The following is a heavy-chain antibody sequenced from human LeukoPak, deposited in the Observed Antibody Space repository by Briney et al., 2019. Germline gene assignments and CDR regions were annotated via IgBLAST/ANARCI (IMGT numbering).Heavy chain of an antibody. V-gene: IGHV1-18*01. CDR2: ISTYNGNT. CDR1: GYTFTTYA. J-gene: IGHJ2*01. D-gene: IGHD2-15*01. Sequence: SVNVSCKASGYTFTTYAISWVRQAPGQGLEWMGWISTYNGNTNYAQKFQGRVTLTTHTSTRTPYLNLRSLRSDDTAIHYCAIVALGSWYFDLWGRGTLVNVFS. CDR3: AIVALGSWYFDL.